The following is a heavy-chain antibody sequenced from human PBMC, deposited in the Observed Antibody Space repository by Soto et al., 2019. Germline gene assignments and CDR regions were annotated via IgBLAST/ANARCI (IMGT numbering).Heavy chain of an antibody. Sequence: SETLSLTCAVSGGSISSSNWWSWVRQPPGKGLEWIGEIYHSGSTNYNPSLKSRVTISVDKSKNQFSLKLSSVTAADTAVYYFAASASYDSSGYPLHYYNYWGQGTLDTVS. CDR2: IYHSGST. CDR1: GGSISSSNW. D-gene: IGHD3-22*01. V-gene: IGHV4-4*02. CDR3: AASASYDSSGYPLHYYNY. J-gene: IGHJ4*02.